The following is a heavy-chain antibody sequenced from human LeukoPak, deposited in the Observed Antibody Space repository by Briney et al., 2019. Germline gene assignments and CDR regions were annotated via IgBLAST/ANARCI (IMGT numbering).Heavy chain of an antibody. V-gene: IGHV3-72*01. CDR2: TRNKVNGHTT. CDR3: VRGEVGYCSRTTCYGFDY. Sequence: GGSLRLSCAASGFTFSDHYMDWVRQAPGKGLEWVGRTRNKVNGHTTEYAASVKGRFIVSRDDSKNSLYLQMNSLKTEDTAVYYCVRGEVGYCSRTTCYGFDYWGQGALVIVSS. D-gene: IGHD2-2*01. J-gene: IGHJ4*02. CDR1: GFTFSDHY.